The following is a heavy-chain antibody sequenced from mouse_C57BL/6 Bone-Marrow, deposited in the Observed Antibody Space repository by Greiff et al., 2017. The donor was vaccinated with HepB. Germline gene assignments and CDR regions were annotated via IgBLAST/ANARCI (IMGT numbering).Heavy chain of an antibody. CDR2: IYPGSGST. CDR3: ALYYGSSYVPFDY. J-gene: IGHJ2*01. CDR1: GYTFTSYW. D-gene: IGHD1-1*01. Sequence: VQLQQPGAELVKPGASVKMSCKASGYTFTSYWITWVKQRPGQGLEWIGDIYPGSGSTNYTEKFKSKATLTVDTSSSTAYMQLSSLTSEDSAVYSCALYYGSSYVPFDYWGQGTTLTVSS. V-gene: IGHV1-55*01.